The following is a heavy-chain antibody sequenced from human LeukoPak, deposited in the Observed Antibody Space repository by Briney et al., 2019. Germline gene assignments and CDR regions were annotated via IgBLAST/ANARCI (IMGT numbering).Heavy chain of an antibody. CDR3: AKGGLVINDAFDI. D-gene: IGHD3-22*01. CDR2: VSGSGGST. V-gene: IGHV3-23*01. J-gene: IGHJ3*02. Sequence: GGSLRLSCAASGFTFSSYAMSWVRQAPGKGLEWVSAVSGSGGSTYYADSVKGRFTISRDNSKNTLYLQMNSLRAEDTAVYYCAKGGLVINDAFDIWGQGTMVTVSS. CDR1: GFTFSSYA.